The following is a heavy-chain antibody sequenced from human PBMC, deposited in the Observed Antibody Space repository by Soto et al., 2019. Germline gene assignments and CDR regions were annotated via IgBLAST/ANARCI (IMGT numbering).Heavy chain of an antibody. J-gene: IGHJ4*02. D-gene: IGHD3-3*01. V-gene: IGHV1-18*01. Sequence: ASVKVSCKASGYTFTSYGLSWVRQAPGQGLEWMGWISAYNGNTNYAQKLQGRVTMTTDTSTSTAYMELRSLRSDDTAVYYCARAPYDFWSGYPLIDFDYWGQGTLVTVSS. CDR2: ISAYNGNT. CDR1: GYTFTSYG. CDR3: ARAPYDFWSGYPLIDFDY.